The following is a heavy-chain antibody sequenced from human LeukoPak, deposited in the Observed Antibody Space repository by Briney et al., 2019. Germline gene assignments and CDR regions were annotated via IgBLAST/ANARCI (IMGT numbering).Heavy chain of an antibody. CDR1: EFTFSSYS. CDR2: ITNSGNSK. CDR3: ARGDRPDYYDSSGYLDY. J-gene: IGHJ4*02. D-gene: IGHD3-22*01. V-gene: IGHV3-48*01. Sequence: GGSLRLSCAASEFTFSSYSMNWVRQAPGKGLEWVSYITNSGNSKSYADSVKGRFTISRDNTKNTLYLQMNSLGAEDTAVYYCARGDRPDYYDSSGYLDYWGQGTLVTVSS.